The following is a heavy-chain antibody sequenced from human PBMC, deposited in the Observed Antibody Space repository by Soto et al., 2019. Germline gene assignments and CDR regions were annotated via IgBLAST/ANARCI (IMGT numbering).Heavy chain of an antibody. D-gene: IGHD2-21*01. J-gene: IGHJ4*02. Sequence: SETLSLTCSVFGGSISSYYWSWIRQPAGKGLKWIGRIYNNATTNYNPSLESRVTMSVDPPKNQISLKLTSATAADTAIYYCARGPYCGDKYYFADWGQGTLVTVSS. V-gene: IGHV4-4*07. CDR2: IYNNATT. CDR3: ARGPYCGDKYYFAD. CDR1: GGSISSYY.